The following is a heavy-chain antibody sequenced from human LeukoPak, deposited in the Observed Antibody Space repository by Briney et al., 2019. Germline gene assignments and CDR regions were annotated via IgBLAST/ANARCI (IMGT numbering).Heavy chain of an antibody. V-gene: IGHV3-33*01. CDR1: GFTFSSYG. CDR3: ARDRYPTTRDVGFDY. J-gene: IGHJ4*02. CDR2: IWYDGSNK. Sequence: GGSLRLSCAASGFTFSSYGMHWVRQAPGKGLEWVAVIWYDGSNKYYADSVKGRFTISRDNSKNTLYLQMNSLRAEDTAVYYCARDRYPTTRDVGFDYWGQGTLVTVSS. D-gene: IGHD4-17*01.